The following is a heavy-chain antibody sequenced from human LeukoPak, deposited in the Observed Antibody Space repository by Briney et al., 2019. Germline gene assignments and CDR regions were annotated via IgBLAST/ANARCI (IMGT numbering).Heavy chain of an antibody. D-gene: IGHD3-22*01. CDR2: IYYSGST. CDR1: GGSLSSYY. CDR3: ARHGNYYDSSGYNYYFDY. Sequence: SETLSLTCTVSGGSLSSYYWSWIRQPPGKGLEWIGNIYYSGSTKYNPSLKSRVTISVDTSKNHFSLKLSSVTAADTAVYYCARHGNYYDSSGYNYYFDYWGQGTLGTVSS. V-gene: IGHV4-59*08. J-gene: IGHJ4*02.